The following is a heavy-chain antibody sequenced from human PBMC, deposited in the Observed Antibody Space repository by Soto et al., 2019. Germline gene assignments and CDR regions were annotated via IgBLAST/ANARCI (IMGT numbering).Heavy chain of an antibody. D-gene: IGHD3-10*01. CDR3: ARETTINRGVINPLDT. V-gene: IGHV1-2*04. CDR2: INPNSGGT. Sequence: ASVKVSCKASGYTFTGYYMHWVRQAPGQGLEWMGWINPNSGGTNYAQKFQGWVTMTRDTAKNQASLQLSSVTPEDTAVYYCARETTINRGVINPLDTWGQGSLVTVSS. J-gene: IGHJ5*02. CDR1: GYTFTGYY.